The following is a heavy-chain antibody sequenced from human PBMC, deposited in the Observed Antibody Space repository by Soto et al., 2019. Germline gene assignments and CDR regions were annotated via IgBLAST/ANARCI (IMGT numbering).Heavy chain of an antibody. Sequence: QITLKESGPPPVKPTQTLSLTCTFSGFSLSTSGVSVGWIRQPPGKALEWLALIYWDDDKTYGPSLKSRLTITKDTSKNQVVLTVTNVGPVDTGIYYCVHLQVGAAFDIWGQGTMVTVSS. J-gene: IGHJ3*02. CDR3: VHLQVGAAFDI. CDR2: IYWDDDK. CDR1: GFSLSTSGVS. V-gene: IGHV2-5*05. D-gene: IGHD1-26*01.